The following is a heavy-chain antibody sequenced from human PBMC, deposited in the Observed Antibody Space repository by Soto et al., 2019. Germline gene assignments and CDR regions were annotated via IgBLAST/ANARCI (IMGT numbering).Heavy chain of an antibody. Sequence: QAQLVQSGAEVKKPGASVNISCKASGYTFTNYGFIWVRQAPGHGLEWVGWISPYNGKTEYAQNPQXXXTXXRDKPTSTAYMELRSLRSDDTAVYYCARDIYGGNCCDAFDIWGQGTMVTVSS. CDR1: GYTFTNYG. D-gene: IGHD2-15*01. V-gene: IGHV1-18*01. CDR2: ISPYNGKT. CDR3: ARDIYGGNCCDAFDI. J-gene: IGHJ3*02.